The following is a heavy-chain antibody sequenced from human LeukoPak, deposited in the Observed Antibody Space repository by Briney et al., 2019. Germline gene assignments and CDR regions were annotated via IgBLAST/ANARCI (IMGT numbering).Heavy chain of an antibody. D-gene: IGHD3-22*01. CDR1: GVSFNNYA. CDR2: ITASGVTT. J-gene: IGHJ4*02. Sequence: GGSLRLSCAASGVSFNNYAMNWVRQAPGKGLWWISTITASGVTTYYADSVKGRFTISRDNSKSTLYLQMNSLRAEDTAVYHCAKAPFDTSGLSSPYYFDYWGQGTLVTVSS. CDR3: AKAPFDTSGLSSPYYFDY. V-gene: IGHV3-23*01.